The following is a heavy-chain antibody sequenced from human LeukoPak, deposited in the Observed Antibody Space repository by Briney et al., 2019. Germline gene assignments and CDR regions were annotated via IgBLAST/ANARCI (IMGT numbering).Heavy chain of an antibody. V-gene: IGHV3-7*01. CDR2: INPDGSEK. CDR3: ATYRVRHMNSLDY. J-gene: IGHJ4*02. D-gene: IGHD2-21*01. Sequence: GGSLRLSCAASGFTFIGNWMTWVRQAPGEGREWVAHINPDGSEKNYVDSVKGRFTISRDNAKNSLFLQMNSLRAEDTAVYYCATYRVRHMNSLDYWGRGTLVTVSS. CDR1: GFTFIGNW.